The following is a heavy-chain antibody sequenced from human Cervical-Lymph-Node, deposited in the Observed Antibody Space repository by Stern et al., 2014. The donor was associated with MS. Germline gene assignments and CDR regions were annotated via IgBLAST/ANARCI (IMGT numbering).Heavy chain of an antibody. CDR1: GG. CDR3: ARGGGDNWFDP. V-gene: IGHV1-69*06. CDR2: VIPFVGTS. J-gene: IGHJ5*02. Sequence: VQLVESGAEVKMPGSSVKISCKSSGGISWVRQAPGQGLEWMGGVIPFVGTSNYAQKFKGRGTITAATSTKTAYVELRSLKPDARAVYFGARGGGDNWFDPWGQGTLVTVSS. D-gene: IGHD3-16*01.